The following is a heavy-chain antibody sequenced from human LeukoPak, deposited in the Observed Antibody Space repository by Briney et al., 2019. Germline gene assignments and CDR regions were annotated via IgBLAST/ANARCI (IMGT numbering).Heavy chain of an antibody. CDR1: GFTFSNYA. Sequence: PGGSLRLSCAASGFTFSNYAMSWVRQAPGKGLEWVSSISSSGGSTHFADSVKGRFTISRDNSKNTLYLQMNNLRAEDTAVYYCAKTSSSWSPFDYWGQGTLVTVSS. V-gene: IGHV3-23*01. D-gene: IGHD6-13*01. CDR2: ISSSGGST. CDR3: AKTSSSWSPFDY. J-gene: IGHJ4*02.